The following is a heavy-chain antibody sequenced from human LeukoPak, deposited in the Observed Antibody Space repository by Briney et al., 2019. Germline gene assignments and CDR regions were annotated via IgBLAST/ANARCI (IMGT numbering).Heavy chain of an antibody. CDR2: INHSGST. V-gene: IGHV4-34*01. D-gene: IGHD5-18*01. CDR3: ARGSRHSPVTWLDP. CDR1: GGSFSGYY. Sequence: SETLSLTCAVYGGSFSGYYWSWIRQPPGKGLEWIGEINHSGSTNYNPSLKSRVTISVDTSKNQFSLKLSSVTAADTAVYYCARGSRHSPVTWLDPWGQGTLVTVSS. J-gene: IGHJ5*02.